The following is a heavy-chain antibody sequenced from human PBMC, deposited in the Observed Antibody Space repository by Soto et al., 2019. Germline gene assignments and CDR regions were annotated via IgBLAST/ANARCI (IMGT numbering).Heavy chain of an antibody. V-gene: IGHV3-23*01. D-gene: IGHD1-26*01. Sequence: GGSLRLSCVASGFTFSSYSMSWVRQAPGKGLEWVSAISGSGGSTYYADSVKGRFTISRDNSKNTLYLQMNSLRAEDTAVYYCAKGFVVGATTNYYGMDVWGQGTTVTVSS. CDR3: AKGFVVGATTNYYGMDV. CDR1: GFTFSSYS. J-gene: IGHJ6*02. CDR2: ISGSGGST.